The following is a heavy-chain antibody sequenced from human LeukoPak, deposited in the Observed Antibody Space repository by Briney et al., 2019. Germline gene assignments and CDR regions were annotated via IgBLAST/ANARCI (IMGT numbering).Heavy chain of an antibody. CDR2: ISSSSNYI. V-gene: IGHV3-21*01. J-gene: IGHJ4*02. D-gene: IGHD3-10*01. CDR3: ARVPHAMIRGVIITEFYFDY. CDR1: GLTFSSYS. Sequence: GGSLRLSCAASGLTFSSYSMTWVRQAPGKGLEWVSSISSSSNYIYYADSVKGRFTNSRDKAKNSLYLQMNSLRAEDTAVYYCARVPHAMIRGVIITEFYFDYWGQGTLVTVSS.